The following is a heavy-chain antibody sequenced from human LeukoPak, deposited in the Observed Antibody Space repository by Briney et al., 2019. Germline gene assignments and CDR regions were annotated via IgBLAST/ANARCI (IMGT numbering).Heavy chain of an antibody. CDR1: GYTFTSYY. CDR3: AKERDLRFLEWLPSPFDY. J-gene: IGHJ4*02. V-gene: IGHV1-46*01. CDR2: INPVGGST. D-gene: IGHD3-3*01. Sequence: ASVKVSCKASGYTFTSYYIHWVRQAPGQGLEWMGGINPVGGSTVYAQKFQGRVTMTRDMSTSTVYMELSSLRSVDTALYYCAKERDLRFLEWLPSPFDYWGQGILVTVSS.